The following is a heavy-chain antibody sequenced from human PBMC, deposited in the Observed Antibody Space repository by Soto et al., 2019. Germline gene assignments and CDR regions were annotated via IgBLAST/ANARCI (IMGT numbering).Heavy chain of an antibody. Sequence: QVQLQQWGAGLLKPSETLSLTCAVYGGSFSGYYWSWIRQPPGKGLEWIGEINHSGSTNYNPSLKSRVTISVDTSKNQFSLKLSSVTAADTAVYYCARGRGRSSSWYVYWGQGTLVTVSS. D-gene: IGHD6-13*01. CDR3: ARGRGRSSSWYVY. CDR1: GGSFSGYY. J-gene: IGHJ4*02. CDR2: INHSGST. V-gene: IGHV4-34*01.